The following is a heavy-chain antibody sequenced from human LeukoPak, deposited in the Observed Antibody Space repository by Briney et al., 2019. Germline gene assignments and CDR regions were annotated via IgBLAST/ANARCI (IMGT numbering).Heavy chain of an antibody. CDR1: GGSFSGYY. J-gene: IGHJ3*02. Sequence: PSETLSLTCAVYGGSFSGYYWSWIRQPPGKGLEWIGEINHSGSTNYNPSLKSRVTISVDTSKNQFSLKLSSVTAADAAVYYCARPRFGELNAFDIWGQGTMVTVSS. D-gene: IGHD3-10*01. CDR3: ARPRFGELNAFDI. V-gene: IGHV4-34*01. CDR2: INHSGST.